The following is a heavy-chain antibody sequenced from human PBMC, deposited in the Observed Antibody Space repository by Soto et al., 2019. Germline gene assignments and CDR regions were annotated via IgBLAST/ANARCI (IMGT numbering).Heavy chain of an antibody. CDR2: ISSSSTYI. J-gene: IGHJ4*02. V-gene: IGHV3-21*01. CDR3: ARDVRSSDPSPDY. Sequence: GGSLRLSCAASGFTFSSYSMNWVRQAPGKGLEWVSSISSSSTYIYYADSVKGRFTISRDNAKNSLYLQMNSLRAEDTAVYYCARDVRSSDPSPDYWGQGTLVTVS. CDR1: GFTFSSYS. D-gene: IGHD3-10*01.